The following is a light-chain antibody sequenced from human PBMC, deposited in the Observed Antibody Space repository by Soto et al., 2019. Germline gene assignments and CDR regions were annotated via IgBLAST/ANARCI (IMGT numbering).Light chain of an antibody. CDR3: SSSTTSSTLV. CDR1: SSDVGGYNF. J-gene: IGLJ1*01. CDR2: EVS. V-gene: IGLV2-14*01. Sequence: QSALTQPASVSGSPGQSITISCTGTSSDVGGYNFVSWYQQHPGKAPKLMIYEVSNRPSEVSSRFSGSKSGSTASLTISGLQAEDEGDYYCSSSTTSSTLVFGTGTKLTVL.